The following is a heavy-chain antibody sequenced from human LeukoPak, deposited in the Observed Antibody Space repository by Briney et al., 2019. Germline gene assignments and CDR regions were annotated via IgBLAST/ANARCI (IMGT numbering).Heavy chain of an antibody. CDR3: ARAYTAMVYWFDP. Sequence: ASVKVSCKASGYTFTSYYMHWVRQAPGQGLEWMGIINPSGGDTSYAQKFQGRVTMTRDTSTSTVYVELSSLRSEDTAVYYCARAYTAMVYWFDPWGQGTLVTVSS. CDR1: GYTFTSYY. CDR2: INPSGGDT. J-gene: IGHJ5*02. V-gene: IGHV1-46*01. D-gene: IGHD5-18*01.